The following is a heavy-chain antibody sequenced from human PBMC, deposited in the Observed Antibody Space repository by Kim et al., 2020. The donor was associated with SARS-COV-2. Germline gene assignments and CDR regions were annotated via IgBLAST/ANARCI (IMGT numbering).Heavy chain of an antibody. V-gene: IGHV4-59*01. CDR1: GGSISSYY. CDR2: IYYSGST. Sequence: SETLSLTCTVSGGSISSYYWSWIRQPPGKGLEWIGYIYYSGSTNYNPSLKSRVTISVDTSKNQFSLKLSSVTAADTAVYYCARSYGSGSYGIFDYWGQGT. CDR3: ARSYGSGSYGIFDY. D-gene: IGHD3-10*01. J-gene: IGHJ4*02.